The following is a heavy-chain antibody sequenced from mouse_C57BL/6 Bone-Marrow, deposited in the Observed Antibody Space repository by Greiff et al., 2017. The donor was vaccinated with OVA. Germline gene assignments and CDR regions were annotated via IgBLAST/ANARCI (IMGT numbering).Heavy chain of an antibody. CDR1: GFTFSSYA. D-gene: IGHD2-3*01. CDR2: ISDGGSYT. CDR3: ARERDYDGYYAWFAY. Sequence: VQLKESGGGLVKPGGSLKLSCAASGFTFSSYAMSWVRQTPEKRLEWVATISDGGSYTYYPDNVKGRFTISRDNAKNNLYLQMSHLKSEDTAMYYCARERDYDGYYAWFAYWGQGTLVTVSA. V-gene: IGHV5-4*01. J-gene: IGHJ3*01.